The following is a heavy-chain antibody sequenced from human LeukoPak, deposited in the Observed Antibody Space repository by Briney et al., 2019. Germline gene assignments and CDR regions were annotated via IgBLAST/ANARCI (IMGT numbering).Heavy chain of an antibody. CDR3: ARVKGSGSYLSDY. CDR1: GYTFTGYY. CDR2: INPNSGGT. D-gene: IGHD3-10*01. J-gene: IGHJ4*02. V-gene: IGHV1-2*02. Sequence: GASVKVSCKASGYTFTGYYMHWVRQPPGQGLEWMGWINPNSGGTNYAQKFQGRVTMTRDTSISTAYMELSRLRSDDTAVYYCARVKGSGSYLSDYWGQGTLVTVSS.